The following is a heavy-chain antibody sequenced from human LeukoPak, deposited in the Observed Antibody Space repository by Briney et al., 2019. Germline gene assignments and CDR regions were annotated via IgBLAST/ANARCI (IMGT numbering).Heavy chain of an antibody. Sequence: PSETLSLTCAVYGGSFSGYYWSWIRRPPGKGLEWIGEINHSGSTNYNPSLTSRVTISVDTSKNQFSLKLSSVTAADTAVYYCARGPNYYDYVWGSYRYTSFTLSPFDYWGQGTLVTVSS. CDR2: INHSGST. CDR3: ARGPNYYDYVWGSYRYTSFTLSPFDY. J-gene: IGHJ4*02. CDR1: GGSFSGYY. D-gene: IGHD3-16*02. V-gene: IGHV4-34*01.